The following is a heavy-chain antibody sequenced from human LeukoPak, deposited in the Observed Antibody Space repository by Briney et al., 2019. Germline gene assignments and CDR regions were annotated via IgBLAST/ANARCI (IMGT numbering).Heavy chain of an antibody. CDR3: ARVAALPEYSSFTLLDY. CDR1: GYTFTSYA. Sequence: GASVKVSCKASGYTFTSYAMHWVRQAPGQRLEWMGWINAGNGNTKYSQEFQGRVTITRDTSASTAYMELSSLRSEDMAVYYCARVAALPEYSSFTLLDYWGQGTLVTVSS. V-gene: IGHV1-3*03. CDR2: INAGNGNT. J-gene: IGHJ4*02. D-gene: IGHD6-6*01.